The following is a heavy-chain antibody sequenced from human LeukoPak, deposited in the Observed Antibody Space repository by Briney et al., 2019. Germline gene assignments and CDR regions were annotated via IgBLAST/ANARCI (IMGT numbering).Heavy chain of an antibody. Sequence: GGSLRLSCAASGFTFSRYAMSWVRQAPGKGLEWVSVISGSGGSTYYADSVKGRFTISRDNSKNSLYLQMNSLRAEDTAVYYCASVGSQSVDYWGQGTLVTVSS. D-gene: IGHD3-10*01. J-gene: IGHJ4*02. V-gene: IGHV3-23*01. CDR1: GFTFSRYA. CDR2: ISGSGGST. CDR3: ASVGSQSVDY.